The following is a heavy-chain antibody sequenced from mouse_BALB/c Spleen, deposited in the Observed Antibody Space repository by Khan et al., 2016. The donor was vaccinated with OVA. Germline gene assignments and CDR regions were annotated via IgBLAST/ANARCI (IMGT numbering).Heavy chain of an antibody. V-gene: IGHV1S132*01. Sequence: QVQLKQSGAELVKPGASVKLSCKTSGYTFTNYWIQWVKQRPGQGLGWIGEIFPGTGTTYYNENFKAKATLTIDTSSSTAYMHLSSLTSEDSAVYFCARGYCGNYEFAYWGQGTLVTVSA. D-gene: IGHD2-1*01. CDR2: IFPGTGTT. CDR3: ARGYCGNYEFAY. CDR1: GYTFTNYW. J-gene: IGHJ3*01.